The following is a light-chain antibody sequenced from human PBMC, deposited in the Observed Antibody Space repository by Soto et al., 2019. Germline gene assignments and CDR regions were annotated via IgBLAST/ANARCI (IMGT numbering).Light chain of an antibody. J-gene: IGKJ1*01. CDR2: DAS. CDR1: QSVGSF. CDR3: KQRANWPSWT. Sequence: EIVLTQSPGTLSLSPGERATLSCRASQSVGSFLAWFQQQPGQAPRLLIYDASSRATGIPARFSGSGSGTHITLTISSLEPEDFAVYYCKQRANWPSWTFGQGTKAEIK. V-gene: IGKV3-11*01.